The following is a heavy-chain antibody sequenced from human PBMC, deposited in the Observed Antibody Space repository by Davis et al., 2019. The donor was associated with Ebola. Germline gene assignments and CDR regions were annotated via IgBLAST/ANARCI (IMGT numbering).Heavy chain of an antibody. CDR2: IYPGDSDT. V-gene: IGHV5-51*01. Sequence: PGGSLRLSCKGSGYSFTSYWIGWVRQMPGKGLEWMGIIYPGDSDTRYSPSFQGQVTISADKSISTAYLQWSSLKASDTAMYYCARHEYGYYYDSSGYIDYWGQGTLVTVSS. D-gene: IGHD3-22*01. CDR3: ARHEYGYYYDSSGYIDY. CDR1: GYSFTSYW. J-gene: IGHJ4*02.